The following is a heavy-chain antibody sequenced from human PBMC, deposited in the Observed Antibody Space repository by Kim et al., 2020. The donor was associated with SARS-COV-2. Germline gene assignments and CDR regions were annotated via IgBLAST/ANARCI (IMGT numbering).Heavy chain of an antibody. D-gene: IGHD6-19*01. CDR2: INPNSGDT. J-gene: IGHJ3*02. CDR1: GYSFTGYY. Sequence: ASVKVSCKASGYSFTGYYIHWVRQAPGQGLEWMGRINPNSGDTNSAQRFQGRVKLTRDTSISTAYMELSSLISDDTAVYYCASSIAVADTLAFDIWGQGT. V-gene: IGHV1-2*06. CDR3: ASSIAVADTLAFDI.